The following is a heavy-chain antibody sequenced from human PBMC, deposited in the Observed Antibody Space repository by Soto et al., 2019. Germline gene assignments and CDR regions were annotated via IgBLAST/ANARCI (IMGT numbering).Heavy chain of an antibody. CDR2: IIPILGIA. CDR3: ARDQDIVVVVAATTYYYYYMDV. J-gene: IGHJ6*03. V-gene: IGHV1-69*08. D-gene: IGHD2-15*01. CDR1: GGTFSSYT. Sequence: QVQLVQSGAEVKKPGSSVKVSCKASGGTFSSYTISWVRQAPGQGLEWMGRIIPILGIANYAQKFQGRVTITADKSTSTAYMELSSLRSEDTAVYYCARDQDIVVVVAATTYYYYYMDVWDKGTTVTVSS.